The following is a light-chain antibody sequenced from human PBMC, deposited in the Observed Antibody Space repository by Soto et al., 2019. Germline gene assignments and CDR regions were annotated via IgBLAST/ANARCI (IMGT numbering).Light chain of an antibody. CDR2: GST. Sequence: QSVLTQPPSVSGAPGQRVTISCTGSSSNIGAGYDVHWYQQLPGTAPKLLIYGSTYRPSGVPDRFSGSKSGTSACLAITGLQAEDEADYYCQSYDSSLSGHVVFGGGTKLTVL. CDR3: QSYDSSLSGHVV. J-gene: IGLJ2*01. V-gene: IGLV1-40*01. CDR1: SSNIGAGYD.